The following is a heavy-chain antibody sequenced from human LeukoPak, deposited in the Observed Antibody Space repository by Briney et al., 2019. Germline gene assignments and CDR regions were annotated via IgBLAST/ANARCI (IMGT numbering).Heavy chain of an antibody. J-gene: IGHJ4*02. CDR2: IIPIFGTA. Sequence: GASVKVSCKASGGTFSSYAISWVRQAPGQGLEWMGGIIPIFGTANYAQKFQGRVTITTDESTSTAYMELSSLRSEDTAVYYCARVSWGYDTRGPFDFWGQGTLVTVSS. CDR3: ARVSWGYDTRGPFDF. V-gene: IGHV1-69*05. CDR1: GGTFSSYA. D-gene: IGHD5-12*01.